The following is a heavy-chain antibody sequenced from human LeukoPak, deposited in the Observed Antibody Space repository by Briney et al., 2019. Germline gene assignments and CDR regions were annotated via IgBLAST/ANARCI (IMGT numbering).Heavy chain of an antibody. Sequence: GASVKVSCKASGYTFTGYYMHWVRQAPGQGLEWMGWINPNSGGTNYAQKFQGRVTMTRDTSISTAYMELSRLRSDDTAVYYCARTPIVVVPAAIPYYFDYWGQGTLVTVSS. V-gene: IGHV1-2*02. D-gene: IGHD2-2*02. CDR2: INPNSGGT. CDR1: GYTFTGYY. CDR3: ARTPIVVVPAAIPYYFDY. J-gene: IGHJ4*02.